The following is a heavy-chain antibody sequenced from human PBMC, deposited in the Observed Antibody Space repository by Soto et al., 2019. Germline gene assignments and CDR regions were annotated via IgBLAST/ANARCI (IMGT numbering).Heavy chain of an antibody. CDR2: INAGNGNT. CDR1: GYTFTSYA. Sequence: QVPLVQSGAEVKKPGASVKVSCKASGYTFTSYAMHWVRQAPGQRLEWMGWINAGNGNTKYSQKFQGRVTITRDTSASTAYMELSSLRSEDTAVYYCARGKRLKDIVVVVAANWFDPWGQGTLVTVSS. J-gene: IGHJ5*02. D-gene: IGHD2-15*01. CDR3: ARGKRLKDIVVVVAANWFDP. V-gene: IGHV1-3*01.